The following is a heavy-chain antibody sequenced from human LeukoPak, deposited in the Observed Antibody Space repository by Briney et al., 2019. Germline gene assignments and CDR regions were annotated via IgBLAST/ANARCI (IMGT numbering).Heavy chain of an antibody. J-gene: IGHJ4*02. CDR2: ISSEGKTT. CDR3: ARVGYFGDYVGY. V-gene: IGHV3-64*04. D-gene: IGHD4-17*01. CDR1: GFIFSPYA. Sequence: PGGSLRLSCSASGFIFSPYAMHWVRQAPGKGLEYVSSISSEGKTTYYADSVKGRFTISRDNAKNSLYLQMNSLRAEDTAVYYCARVGYFGDYVGYWGQGTLVTVSS.